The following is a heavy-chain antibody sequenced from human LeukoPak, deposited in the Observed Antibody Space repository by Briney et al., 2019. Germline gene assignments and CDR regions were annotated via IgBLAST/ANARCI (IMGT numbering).Heavy chain of an antibody. CDR1: GGSISSGGYY. Sequence: PSETLSLTCTVSGGSISSGGYYWSWIRQHPGKGLEWIGYIYYSGSTYYNPSLQSRVTISVDTSKNQFSLKLSSVTAADTAVYYCARHLPSAIDPGYFQHWGQGTLVTVSS. CDR2: IYYSGST. CDR3: ARHLPSAIDPGYFQH. D-gene: IGHD2-2*01. V-gene: IGHV4-31*03. J-gene: IGHJ1*01.